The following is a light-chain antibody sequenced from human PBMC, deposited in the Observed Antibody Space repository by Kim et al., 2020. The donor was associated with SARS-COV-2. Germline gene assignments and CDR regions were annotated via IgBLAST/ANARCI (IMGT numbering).Light chain of an antibody. J-gene: IGKJ2*01. CDR2: DIS. Sequence: EIVLTQSPATLSLSPGERATLSCRASQTVNSDLAWYEHKPGQAPRLIMYDISNRATGIPARFSGSGTGTDFTLTISSLETEDSAVYYCQQGDNWPYTFGQGTKLEI. CDR3: QQGDNWPYT. V-gene: IGKV3-11*01. CDR1: QTVNSD.